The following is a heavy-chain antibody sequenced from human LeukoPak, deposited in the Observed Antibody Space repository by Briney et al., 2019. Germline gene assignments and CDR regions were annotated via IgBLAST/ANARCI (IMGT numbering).Heavy chain of an antibody. J-gene: IGHJ4*02. V-gene: IGHV3-23*01. CDR1: GFTFSTFA. CDR3: AKGRATVTD. D-gene: IGHD4-11*01. Sequence: GGSLRLSCEASGFTFSTFAMIWVRQPPGKGLEWVSSIFPSGGEIHYADSVRGRFTISRDNSKNTLYLQMNSLRAEDTAVYYCAKGRATVTDWGQGTLVTVSS. CDR2: IFPSGGEI.